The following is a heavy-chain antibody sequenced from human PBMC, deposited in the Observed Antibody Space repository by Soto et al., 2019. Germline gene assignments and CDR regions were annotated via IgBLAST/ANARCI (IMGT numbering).Heavy chain of an antibody. D-gene: IGHD6-19*01. CDR3: ARDYSSGWYGPTYYYGMDV. CDR2: ISAYNGNT. V-gene: IGHV1-18*01. Sequence: ASVKVYCKASGYTFTSYGISWVRQAPGQGLEWMGWISAYNGNTNYAQKLQGRVTMTTDTSTSTAYMELRSLRSDDTAVYYCARDYSSGWYGPTYYYGMDVWGQGTTVTVSS. J-gene: IGHJ6*02. CDR1: GYTFTSYG.